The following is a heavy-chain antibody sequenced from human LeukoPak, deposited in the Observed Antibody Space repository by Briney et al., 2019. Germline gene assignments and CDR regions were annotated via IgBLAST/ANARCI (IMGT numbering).Heavy chain of an antibody. CDR1: GYTFTGYY. Sequence: ASVKVSCKASGYTFTGYYMHWVRQAPGQGLEWMGWINPNSGGTNYAQKFQGWVTMTRDTSISTAYMELSRLRSDDTAVYYCARDPRYCSSTSCYNYYYGMDVWGQGTTVTVSS. D-gene: IGHD2-2*02. CDR2: INPNSGGT. J-gene: IGHJ6*02. V-gene: IGHV1-2*04. CDR3: ARDPRYCSSTSCYNYYYGMDV.